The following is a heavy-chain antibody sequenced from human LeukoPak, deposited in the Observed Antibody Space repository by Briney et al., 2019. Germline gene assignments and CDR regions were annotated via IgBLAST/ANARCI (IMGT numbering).Heavy chain of an antibody. J-gene: IGHJ5*02. CDR2: INPNSGGT. Sequence: ASVKVSCKASGYTFTGYYMHWVRQAPGQGLEWMGWINPNSGGTNYAQKFQGRVTMTRDTSISTAYMELSRLRSDDTAVYYCARDNDDPYCSSTSCYFIDPWGQGTLVTVSS. CDR1: GYTFTGYY. V-gene: IGHV1-2*02. D-gene: IGHD2-2*01. CDR3: ARDNDDPYCSSTSCYFIDP.